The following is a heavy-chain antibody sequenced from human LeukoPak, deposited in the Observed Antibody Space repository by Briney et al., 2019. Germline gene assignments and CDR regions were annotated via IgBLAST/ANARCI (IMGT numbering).Heavy chain of an antibody. CDR3: ARDLGTMVRTDAFDI. J-gene: IGHJ3*02. CDR2: ISYDGSNK. D-gene: IGHD3-10*01. V-gene: IGHV3-30-3*01. CDR1: GFTFSSYA. Sequence: PGRSLRLSCAASGFTFSSYAMHWVRQAPGKGLEWVAVISYDGSNKYYADSVKGRFTISRDNSKNTLYLQMNSLRAEDTAVYYCARDLGTMVRTDAFDIWGQGTMVTVSS.